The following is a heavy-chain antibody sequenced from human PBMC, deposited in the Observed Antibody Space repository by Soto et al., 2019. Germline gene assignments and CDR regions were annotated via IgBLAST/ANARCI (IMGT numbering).Heavy chain of an antibody. CDR2: IYYSGRT. CDR3: ARSEATGLAS. D-gene: IGHD1-26*01. J-gene: IGHJ4*02. CDR1: GASISSGGYY. V-gene: IGHV4-31*03. Sequence: SETLSLTCTVSGASISSGGYYWSWIRQHPGKGLEWIGYIYYSGRTNYNPSLKSRVTISVDKSKNHFSLKLSSVTAADTAVYSSARSEATGLASWGQGTLVTVSP.